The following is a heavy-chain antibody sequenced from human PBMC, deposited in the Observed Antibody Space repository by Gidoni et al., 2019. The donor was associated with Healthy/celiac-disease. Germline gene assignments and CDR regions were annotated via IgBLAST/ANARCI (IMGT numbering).Heavy chain of an antibody. D-gene: IGHD3-3*01. CDR3: ARRKSGRGDFDY. Sequence: QLQLQESGPGLVKSSETLSLTCTVSGGAISSSSYYWCWIRQPPGKGLEWIGSIYYSGITYSNPSLKSLVTISVYTSKNQFSLKLSSVTAADTAVYYCARRKSGRGDFDYWGQGTLVTVSS. CDR2: IYYSGIT. CDR1: GGAISSSSYY. V-gene: IGHV4-39*01. J-gene: IGHJ4*02.